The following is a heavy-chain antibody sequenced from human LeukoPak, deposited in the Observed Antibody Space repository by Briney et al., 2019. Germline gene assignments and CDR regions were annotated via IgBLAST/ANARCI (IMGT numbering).Heavy chain of an antibody. J-gene: IGHJ4*02. CDR3: ARGGRITAAVIDS. D-gene: IGHD6-13*01. CDR2: INSDGSST. CDR1: GFTFSSYS. Sequence: PGGSLRLSCAASGFTFSSYSMDWVRQAPGKGLVWVSRINSDGSSTSYADSVKGRFTISRDNAKNTLYLQMNSLRAEDTAVYYCARGGRITAAVIDSWGQGPLVTVSS. V-gene: IGHV3-74*01.